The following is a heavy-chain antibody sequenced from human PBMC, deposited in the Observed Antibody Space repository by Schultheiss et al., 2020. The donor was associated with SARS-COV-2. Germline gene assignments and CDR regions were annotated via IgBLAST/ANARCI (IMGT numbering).Heavy chain of an antibody. CDR3: AKDVTGEAFDI. J-gene: IGHJ3*02. Sequence: SLKISCAASGFTFSSYGMHWVRQAPGKGLEWVAVISYDGSNKYYADSVKGRFTISRDNSKNTLYLQMNSLRAEDTAVYYCAKDVTGEAFDIWGQGTMVTVSS. CDR1: GFTFSSYG. V-gene: IGHV3-30*18. CDR2: ISYDGSNK. D-gene: IGHD7-27*01.